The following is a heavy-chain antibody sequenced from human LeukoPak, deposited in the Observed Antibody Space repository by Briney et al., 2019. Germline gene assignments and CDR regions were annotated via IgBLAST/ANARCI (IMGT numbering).Heavy chain of an antibody. V-gene: IGHV3-21*04. CDR1: GFTFSSYS. D-gene: IGHD3-22*01. J-gene: IGHJ3*02. Sequence: GGSLRLSCAASGFTFSSYSMNWVRQAPGKGLEWVSSISSSSYIYYADSVKGRFTISRDNAKNSLYLQMNSLRAEDTAVYYCARRETYYYDTGGYSIDAFDIWGQGTMVTVSS. CDR3: ARRETYYYDTGGYSIDAFDI. CDR2: ISSSSYI.